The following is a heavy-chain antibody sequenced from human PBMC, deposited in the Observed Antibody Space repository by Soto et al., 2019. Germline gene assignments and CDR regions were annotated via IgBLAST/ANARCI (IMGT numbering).Heavy chain of an antibody. CDR1: GDTFTSYA. D-gene: IGHD3-9*01. V-gene: IGHV1-2*04. J-gene: IGHJ6*02. Sequence: GASVKVSCKASGDTFTSYAMHWVRQAPGQGLEWMGWINPNSGGTNYAQKFQGWVTMTRDTSISTAYMELSRLRSDDTAVYYCARSPKVLRYFDWPYGMDVWGQGTTVTVSS. CDR2: INPNSGGT. CDR3: ARSPKVLRYFDWPYGMDV.